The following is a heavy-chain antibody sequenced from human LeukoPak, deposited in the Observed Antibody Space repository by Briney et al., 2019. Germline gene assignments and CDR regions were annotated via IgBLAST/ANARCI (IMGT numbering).Heavy chain of an antibody. Sequence: EGSLRLSCAASGFTFSSYAMSWVRQAPGKGLQWVSAITGSGGSTYYADSVKGRFTISRDNAKNSLYLQMNSLRAEDTAVYYCATIGDIVVVPAAPGDYWGQGTLVTVSS. CDR3: ATIGDIVVVPAAPGDY. CDR2: ITGSGGST. J-gene: IGHJ4*02. D-gene: IGHD2-2*01. CDR1: GFTFSSYA. V-gene: IGHV3-23*01.